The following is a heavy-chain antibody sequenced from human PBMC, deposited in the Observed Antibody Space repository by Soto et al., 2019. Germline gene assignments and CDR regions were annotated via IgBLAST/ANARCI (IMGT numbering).Heavy chain of an antibody. CDR2: ISSSGSPL. Sequence: PAGSMRLSCTASGCTFSDHYMSWIRQAPGKGLEWVSYISSSGSPLYYADSVMGRVTISWDIGEYFVYLQRRRLQPKDTALYHCARHTDTTSKFVHWGQGTQVNVSS. CDR3: ARHTDTTSKFVH. D-gene: IGHD1-1*01. J-gene: IGHJ4*02. V-gene: IGHV3-11*01. CDR1: GCTFSDHY.